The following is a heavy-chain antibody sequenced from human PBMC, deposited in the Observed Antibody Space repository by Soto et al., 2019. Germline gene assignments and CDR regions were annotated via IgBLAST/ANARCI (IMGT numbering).Heavy chain of an antibody. J-gene: IGHJ6*02. V-gene: IGHV1-8*01. CDR2: MNPNSGNT. D-gene: IGHD6-13*01. CDR1: GYTFTSYD. Sequence: QVQLVQSGAEVKKPGASVKVSCKASGYTFTSYDINWVRQATGQGLEWMGWMNPNSGNTGYAQKFQGRVTMTRNTSISTAYMELSSLRSEDTAVYYCARGGGTSSWLYYYYYGMDVWGQGTTVTVSS. CDR3: ARGGGTSSWLYYYYYGMDV.